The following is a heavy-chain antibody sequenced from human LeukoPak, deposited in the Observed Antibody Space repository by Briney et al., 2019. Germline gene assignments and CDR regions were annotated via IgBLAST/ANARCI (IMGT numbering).Heavy chain of an antibody. D-gene: IGHD3-16*02. CDR2: INHSGST. CDR3: ARGRMITFGGVIVGFDY. Sequence: PSETLSLTCAVYGGSFSGYYWSWIRQPPGKGLEWIGEINHSGSTNYNPSLKSRVTISVDTSKNQFSLKLSSVTAADTAVYYCARGRMITFGGVIVGFDYWGQGTLVTVSS. V-gene: IGHV4-34*01. J-gene: IGHJ4*02. CDR1: GGSFSGYY.